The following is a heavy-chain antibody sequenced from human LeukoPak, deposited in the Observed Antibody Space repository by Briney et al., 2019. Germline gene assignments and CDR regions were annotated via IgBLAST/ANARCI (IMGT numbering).Heavy chain of an antibody. CDR2: INHSGST. CDR3: ARKVKQVPAASLYYYYYMDV. CDR1: GGSFSGYY. D-gene: IGHD2-2*01. Sequence: SETLSLTCAVYGGSFSGYYWSWTRQPPGKGLEWIGEINHSGSTNYNPSLKSRVTISVDTSKNQFSLKLSSVTAADTAVYYCARKVKQVPAASLYYYYYMDVWGKGTTVTVSS. V-gene: IGHV4-34*01. J-gene: IGHJ6*03.